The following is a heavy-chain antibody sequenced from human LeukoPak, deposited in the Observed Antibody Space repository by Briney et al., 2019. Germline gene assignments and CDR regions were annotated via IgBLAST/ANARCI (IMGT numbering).Heavy chain of an antibody. CDR2: INHSGST. J-gene: IGHJ4*02. Sequence: PSETLSLTCAVYGGSFSGYYWSWIRQPPGKGLEWIGEINHSGSTNYNPSLKSRVTISVDTSKNQFSLKLSSVTAADTAVYYCARDRVISGWPFDYWGQGTLVTVSS. D-gene: IGHD6-19*01. CDR1: GGSFSGYY. V-gene: IGHV4-34*01. CDR3: ARDRVISGWPFDY.